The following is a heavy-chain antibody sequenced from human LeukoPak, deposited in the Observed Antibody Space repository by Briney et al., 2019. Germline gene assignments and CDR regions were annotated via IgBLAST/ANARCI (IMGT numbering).Heavy chain of an antibody. CDR3: ARVHHSSSWGTDDC. CDR2: IKEDGSEK. J-gene: IGHJ4*02. CDR1: GFTFSDYW. D-gene: IGHD6-13*01. V-gene: IGHV3-7*01. Sequence: PGGSLRLSCEAYGFTFSDYWMTWVRQAPGKGLEWVANIKEDGSEKYYVDSVRGRFTISRDNAKNSLYLHLNSLRVEDTAVYYCARVHHSSSWGTDDCWGQGTLVTVSS.